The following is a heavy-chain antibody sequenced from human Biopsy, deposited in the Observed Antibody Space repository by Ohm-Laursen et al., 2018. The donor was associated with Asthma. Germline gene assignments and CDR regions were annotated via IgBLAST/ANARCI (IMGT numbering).Heavy chain of an antibody. CDR1: GFSLDDYA. CDR2: ISSSSSTI. Sequence: SLRLSCAASGFSLDDYAMYWVRQGPGKGLEWVSYISSSSSTIYYADSVKGRFTISRDNAKNSLYLQMNSLRAEDTAVYYCAKWDTYYDFWSGYYTRYNYYYYGMDVWGQGTTVTVSS. CDR3: AKWDTYYDFWSGYYTRYNYYYYGMDV. J-gene: IGHJ6*02. V-gene: IGHV3-48*01. D-gene: IGHD3-3*01.